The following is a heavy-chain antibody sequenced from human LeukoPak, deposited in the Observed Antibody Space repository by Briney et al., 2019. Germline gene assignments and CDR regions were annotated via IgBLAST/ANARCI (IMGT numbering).Heavy chain of an antibody. V-gene: IGHV1-8*01. CDR2: MNPNSGNT. Sequence: ASVKVSCKASGYTFTSYDINWVRQATGQGLEWMGWMNPNSGNTGYAQEFQGRVTMTRNTSISTAYMELSSLRSEDTAVYYCARPYSSGWHRLFDSWGQGTLVTVSS. J-gene: IGHJ5*01. CDR3: ARPYSSGWHRLFDS. D-gene: IGHD6-19*01. CDR1: GYTFTSYD.